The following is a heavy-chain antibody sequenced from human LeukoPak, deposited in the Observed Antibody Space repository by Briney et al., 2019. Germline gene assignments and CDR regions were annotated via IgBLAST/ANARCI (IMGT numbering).Heavy chain of an antibody. D-gene: IGHD5-18*01. J-gene: IGHJ4*02. V-gene: IGHV3-23*01. Sequence: GGSLRLFCAASGFTFSSYGMSWVRQAPGKGLEWVSAISGSGGSTYYADSVKGRFTISRDNSKNTLYLQMNSLRAEDTAVYYCAKSHGYSYGFDYWGQGTLVTVSS. CDR3: AKSHGYSYGFDY. CDR2: ISGSGGST. CDR1: GFTFSSYG.